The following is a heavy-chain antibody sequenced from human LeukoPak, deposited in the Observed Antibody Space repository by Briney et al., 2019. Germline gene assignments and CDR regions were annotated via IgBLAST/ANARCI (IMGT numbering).Heavy chain of an antibody. CDR1: GGTFSSYG. Sequence: GASVKVSCKASGGTFSSYGISWVRQAPGQGLEWMGGIIPIFGTANYAQKFQGRVTITADKSTSTAYMELSSLRSEDTAVYYCASLSIAAAGRIDYWGQGTLVTVSS. J-gene: IGHJ4*02. V-gene: IGHV1-69*06. D-gene: IGHD6-13*01. CDR2: IIPIFGTA. CDR3: ASLSIAAAGRIDY.